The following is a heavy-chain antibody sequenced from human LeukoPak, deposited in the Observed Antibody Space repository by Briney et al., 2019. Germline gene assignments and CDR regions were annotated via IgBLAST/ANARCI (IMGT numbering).Heavy chain of an antibody. Sequence: GGSLRLSCAASGFTFSTYWMSWVRQAPGKGLEWVANMNQDGSEKYYVDSVKGRFTISRDNAKSSLYLQMNSLRAEDTAVYYCASPYCSSTSCYGGYFDYWGQGTLVTVSS. V-gene: IGHV3-7*01. J-gene: IGHJ4*02. CDR3: ASPYCSSTSCYGGYFDY. CDR1: GFTFSTYW. D-gene: IGHD2-2*01. CDR2: MNQDGSEK.